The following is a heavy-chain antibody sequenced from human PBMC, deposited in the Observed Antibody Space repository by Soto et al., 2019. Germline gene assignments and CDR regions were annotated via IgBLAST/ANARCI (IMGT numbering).Heavy chain of an antibody. V-gene: IGHV1-8*01. D-gene: IGHD6-6*01. CDR3: ARGTMSRYSSSYVVYLDFKDV. CDR1: GYTFSSYD. J-gene: IGHJ6*03. Sequence: QVQLVQSGAEVKKPGASVKVSCKASGYTFSSYDINWVRQAPGQVLEWMGWMNTNSGNTGYAKKFHGRGNMTSDTPTSTVYMALSSPRSEDTAVYYCARGTMSRYSSSYVVYLDFKDVWGKGTTVTVSS. CDR2: MNTNSGNT.